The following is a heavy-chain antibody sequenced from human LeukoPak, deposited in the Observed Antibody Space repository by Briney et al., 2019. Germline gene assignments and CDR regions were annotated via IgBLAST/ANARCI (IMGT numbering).Heavy chain of an antibody. CDR1: GFTFDDYA. CDR3: AKGFYCSGGSCQGALDAFDI. D-gene: IGHD2-15*01. J-gene: IGHJ3*02. V-gene: IGHV3-9*01. Sequence: PGGSLRLSCAASGFTFDDYAMHWVRHAPGKGLEWVSGISWNSGSIGYADSVKGRFTISRDNSKNTLYLQMNSLRAEDTAVYYCAKGFYCSGGSCQGALDAFDIWGQGTMVTVSS. CDR2: ISWNSGSI.